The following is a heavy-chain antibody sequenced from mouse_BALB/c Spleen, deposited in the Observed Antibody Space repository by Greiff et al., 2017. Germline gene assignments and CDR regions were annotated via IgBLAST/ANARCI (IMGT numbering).Heavy chain of an antibody. CDR3: ARSLLWLRGRYFDV. J-gene: IGHJ1*01. CDR1: GYTFTDYN. Sequence: VHVKQSGPELVKPGASVKISCKASGYTFTDYNMHWVKQSHGKSLEWIGYIYPYNGGTGYNQKFKSKATLTVDNSSSTAYMELRSLTSEDSAVYYCARSLLWLRGRYFDVWGAGTTVTVSS. D-gene: IGHD2-2*01. V-gene: IGHV1S29*02. CDR2: IYPYNGGT.